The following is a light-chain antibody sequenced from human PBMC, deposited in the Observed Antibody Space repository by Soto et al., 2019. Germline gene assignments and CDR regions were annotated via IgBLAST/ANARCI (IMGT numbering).Light chain of an antibody. J-gene: IGLJ1*01. CDR1: SSDVGGYKD. V-gene: IGLV2-8*01. CDR2: EVS. Sequence: QSVLTQPPSASGSPGQSVTISCTGTSSDVGGYKDVSWYQQHPGKVPKLIIYEVSKRPSGVPDRFSGSKSGTTASLTVSGLQSEDEADSSCSSYAGSNNFVFGTGTKVTVL. CDR3: SSYAGSNNFV.